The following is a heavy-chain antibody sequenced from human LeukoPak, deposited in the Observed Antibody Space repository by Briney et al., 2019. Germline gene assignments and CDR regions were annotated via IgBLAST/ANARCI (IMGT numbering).Heavy chain of an antibody. CDR1: GFTFSSYA. V-gene: IGHV3-23*01. J-gene: IGHJ4*02. CDR2: ISGSGGST. CDR3: AKDGGYSYGYSVDY. D-gene: IGHD5-18*01. Sequence: GGSLRLSCAASGFTFSSYAMSWVRQAPGKGLEWVSAISGSGGSTYYADSVKGRFTISRDNSKNTPYLQMNSLRAEDTAVYYCAKDGGYSYGYSVDYWGQGTLVTVSS.